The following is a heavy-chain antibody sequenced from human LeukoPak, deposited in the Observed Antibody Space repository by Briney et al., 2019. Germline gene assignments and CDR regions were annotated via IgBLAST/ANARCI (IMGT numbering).Heavy chain of an antibody. D-gene: IGHD1-26*01. CDR2: ISYDGSNK. CDR1: GFTFSSYA. V-gene: IGHV3-30*09. J-gene: IGHJ4*02. Sequence: PGRSLRLSCAASGFTFSSYAMHWVRQAPGKGLEWVAVISYDGSNKYYADSVKGRFAISRDNSKNTLYLQMNSLRAEDTAVYYCARDSWELGDFDYWGQGTLVTVSS. CDR3: ARDSWELGDFDY.